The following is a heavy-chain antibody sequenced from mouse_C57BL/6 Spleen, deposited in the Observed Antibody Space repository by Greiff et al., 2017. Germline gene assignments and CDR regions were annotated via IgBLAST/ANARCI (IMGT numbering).Heavy chain of an antibody. CDR2: ISSGSSTI. J-gene: IGHJ2*01. V-gene: IGHV5-17*01. D-gene: IGHD1-1*01. CDR3: ARDGFYYYGSSLYYFDY. CDR1: GFTFSDYG. Sequence: EVQRVESGGGLVKPGGSLKLSCAASGFTFSDYGMHWVRQAPEKGLEWVAYISSGSSTIYYADTVKGRFTISRDNAKNTLFLQMTSLRSEDTVMYYCARDGFYYYGSSLYYFDYWGQGTTLTVAS.